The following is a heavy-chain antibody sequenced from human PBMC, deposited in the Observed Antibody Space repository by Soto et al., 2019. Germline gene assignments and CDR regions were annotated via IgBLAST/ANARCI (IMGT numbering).Heavy chain of an antibody. Sequence: GGSLRLSCAASGFPFSNYMSWVRQAPGKGLEWVSVIYSGGSTYYADSVKGRFAISRDNSKNTLYLQMNSLRAEDTAVYYCARAGYRTIVGATHFDYWGQGTLVTVSS. CDR3: ARAGYRTIVGATHFDY. CDR1: GFPFSNY. V-gene: IGHV3-53*01. CDR2: IYSGGST. J-gene: IGHJ4*02. D-gene: IGHD1-26*01.